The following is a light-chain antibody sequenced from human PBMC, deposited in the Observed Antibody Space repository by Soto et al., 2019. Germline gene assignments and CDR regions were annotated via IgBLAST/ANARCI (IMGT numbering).Light chain of an antibody. CDR1: QSVFKSSDNKNY. CDR3: QQYHSPPVT. J-gene: IGKJ4*01. V-gene: IGKV4-1*01. CDR2: LAS. Sequence: DIVMTQSPDSLAVSVGERATINCKSSQSVFKSSDNKNYLAWYQQKPGQPPKLLIYLASTRESGVPDRFSGSGSGTAFTLTISSLQPEDVAAYYCQQYHSPPVTFGGGTKVEIK.